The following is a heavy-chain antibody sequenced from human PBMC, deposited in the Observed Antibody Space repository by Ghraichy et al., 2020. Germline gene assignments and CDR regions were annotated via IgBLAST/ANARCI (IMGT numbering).Heavy chain of an antibody. V-gene: IGHV1-8*03. CDR1: GYTFTSYD. D-gene: IGHD2-2*02. Sequence: ASVKVSCKASGYTFTSYDINWVRQATGQGLEWMGWMNPNSGNTGYAQKFQGRVTITRNTSISTAYMELSSLRSEDTAVYYCARGLLNSAAIGSWGQGTLVTVSS. J-gene: IGHJ5*02. CDR2: MNPNSGNT. CDR3: ARGLLNSAAIGS.